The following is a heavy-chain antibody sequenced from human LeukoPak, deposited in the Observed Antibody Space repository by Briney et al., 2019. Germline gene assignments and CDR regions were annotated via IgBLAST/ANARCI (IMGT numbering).Heavy chain of an antibody. CDR3: AKRTDTSGNRGGALDI. CDR2: ISSSGSGDNT. J-gene: IGHJ3*02. V-gene: IGHV3-23*01. Sequence: PGGSLRLSCAASGVTLSTYAMSWARQAPGKGLEWVSGISSSGSGDNTYYADSVKGRFTISRDSSKNTLFLHMNTLRAEDTAIYYCAKRTDTSGNRGGALDIWGQGTMVAVSS. CDR1: GVTLSTYA. D-gene: IGHD3-22*01.